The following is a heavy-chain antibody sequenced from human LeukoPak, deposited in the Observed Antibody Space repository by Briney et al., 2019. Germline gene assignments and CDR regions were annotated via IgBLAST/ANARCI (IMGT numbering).Heavy chain of an antibody. CDR2: IYHSGST. CDR3: ASRYDFWSGYY. V-gene: IGHV4-30-2*01. J-gene: IGHJ4*02. D-gene: IGHD3-3*01. Sequence: PSETLSLTCAVSGGSISSGGYSWSWIRQPPGKGLEWIGYIYHSGSTNYNPSLKSRVTISVDTSKNQFSLKLSSVTAADTAVYYCASRYDFWSGYYWGQGTLVTVSS. CDR1: GGSISSGGYS.